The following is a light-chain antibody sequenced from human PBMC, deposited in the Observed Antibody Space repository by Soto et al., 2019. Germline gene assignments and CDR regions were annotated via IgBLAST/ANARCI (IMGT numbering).Light chain of an antibody. CDR2: DAS. Sequence: EIVLTQSPATLSLSPGERATLSCRASQSVSSYLAWYQQKPGQDPRLLIYDASNSATGIPARFSGSGSGTGFNLTISSLETEDFAVYYCQQRNNWPPGLTFGGGTKVEIK. CDR3: QQRNNWPPGLT. V-gene: IGKV3-11*01. CDR1: QSVSSY. J-gene: IGKJ4*01.